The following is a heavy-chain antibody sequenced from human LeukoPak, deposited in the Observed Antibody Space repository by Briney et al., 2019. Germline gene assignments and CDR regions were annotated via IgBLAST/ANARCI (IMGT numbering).Heavy chain of an antibody. Sequence: GGSLRLSCAASGFTFSTYGMHWVRQAPGKGLEWVAFIRYDASNKYYADSVKGRFTISRDNSKNTLYLQLNSLRAEDTAVYYCAKAYCTSASCHTFDYWGQGTLVTVSS. CDR3: AKAYCTSASCHTFDY. CDR1: GFTFSTYG. D-gene: IGHD2-2*01. CDR2: IRYDASNK. J-gene: IGHJ4*02. V-gene: IGHV3-30*02.